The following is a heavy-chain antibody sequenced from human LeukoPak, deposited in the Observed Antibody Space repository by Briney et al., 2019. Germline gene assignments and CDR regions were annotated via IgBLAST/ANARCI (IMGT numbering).Heavy chain of an antibody. Sequence: SQALSLTCTVSGGSISSYYWSWIRQPPGKGLEWIGYIYYSGSTNYNPSLKSRVTISVDTSKNQFSLKLSSVTAADTAVYYCARGGPTTVVYWGQGTLVTVSS. J-gene: IGHJ4*02. CDR1: GGSISSYY. CDR2: IYYSGST. V-gene: IGHV4-59*08. CDR3: ARGGPTTVVY. D-gene: IGHD4-23*01.